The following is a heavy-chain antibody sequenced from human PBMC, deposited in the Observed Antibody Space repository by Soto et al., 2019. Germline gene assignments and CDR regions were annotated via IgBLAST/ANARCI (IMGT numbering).Heavy chain of an antibody. CDR2: ISYDGSNK. J-gene: IGHJ4*02. D-gene: IGHD3-3*02. Sequence: PGGSLRLSCAASGFTFSSYGMHWVRQAPGKGLEWVAVISYDGSNKYYADSVKGRFTISRDNSKNTLYLQMNSLRAEDTAVYYCAKDRHGILREIRGDLDYWGQGTLVTVSS. V-gene: IGHV3-30*18. CDR3: AKDRHGILREIRGDLDY. CDR1: GFTFSSYG.